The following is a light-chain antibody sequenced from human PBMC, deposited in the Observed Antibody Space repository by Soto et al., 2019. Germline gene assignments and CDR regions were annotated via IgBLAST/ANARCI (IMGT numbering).Light chain of an antibody. CDR2: EVS. Sequence: QSALTQPASVSGSPGQSITISCTGPSSGVGGYNYVSWYQQYPGKAPKLMIYEVSNRPSGVSNRFSGSKSGNTASLTISGLQAEGEADYFCSSYTSNTVLFGGGTKVTVL. V-gene: IGLV2-14*01. J-gene: IGLJ2*01. CDR3: SSYTSNTVL. CDR1: SSGVGGYNY.